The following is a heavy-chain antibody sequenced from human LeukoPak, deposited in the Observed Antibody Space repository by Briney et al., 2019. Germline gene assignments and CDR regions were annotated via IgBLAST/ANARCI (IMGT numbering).Heavy chain of an antibody. D-gene: IGHD6-19*01. Sequence: GGSLRLSCAASGFTVSSNHMSWVRQAPGKGLEYVSVLLTDGTTYYADSAKGRFTISRDNSKSPLFLQMNSLRADDTAVYYCARDLHISGWYALFDFWGEGALVTVSS. J-gene: IGHJ4*02. CDR2: LLTDGTT. CDR1: GFTVSSNH. V-gene: IGHV3-53*01. CDR3: ARDLHISGWYALFDF.